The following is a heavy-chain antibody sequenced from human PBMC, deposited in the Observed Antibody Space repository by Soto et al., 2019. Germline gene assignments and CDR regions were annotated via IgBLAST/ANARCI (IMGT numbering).Heavy chain of an antibody. D-gene: IGHD2-15*01. CDR3: ARLAHCSGGSCYYYYFDY. V-gene: IGHV3-23*01. Sequence: GGSLRLSCAASGFTFSSYAMSWVRQAPGKGLEWVSAISGSGGSSYYADSVKGRFTISRDNSKNTLYLQMNSLRAEDTAVYYCARLAHCSGGSCYYYYFDYWGQGTLVTVSS. CDR2: ISGSGGSS. CDR1: GFTFSSYA. J-gene: IGHJ4*02.